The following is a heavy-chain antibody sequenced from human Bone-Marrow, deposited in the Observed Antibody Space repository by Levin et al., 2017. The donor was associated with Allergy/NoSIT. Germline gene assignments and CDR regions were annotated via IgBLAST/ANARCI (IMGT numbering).Heavy chain of an antibody. V-gene: IGHV4-39*07. CDR2: IYYSGNT. CDR1: GGSISDSRYY. Sequence: LSQTLSLTCTVSGGSISDSRYYWGWIRQPPGKGLEWLGTIYYSGNTYYNRSLKSRVTISVDTSKSQVSLRLTSVTSADTAIYYCVREGGMTDPSMEMTPWFDYWGQGSLVIVSS. CDR3: VREGGMTDPSMEMTPWFDY. J-gene: IGHJ4*02. D-gene: IGHD3-16*01.